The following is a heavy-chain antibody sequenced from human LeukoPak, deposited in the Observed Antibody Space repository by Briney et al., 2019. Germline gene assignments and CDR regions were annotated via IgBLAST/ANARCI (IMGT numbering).Heavy chain of an antibody. Sequence: GRSLRLSCAASGFTFSTYGMDWVRQAPGKGLEWVAVIWYDGSNEYYADSVKGRFTISRDNSKNTLYLQMNSLRAEDTAVYYCARGPHYHHSTGHFSYWGQGTLVTVSS. CDR3: ARGPHYHHSTGHFSY. CDR1: GFTFSTYG. V-gene: IGHV3-33*01. D-gene: IGHD3-22*01. J-gene: IGHJ4*02. CDR2: IWYDGSNE.